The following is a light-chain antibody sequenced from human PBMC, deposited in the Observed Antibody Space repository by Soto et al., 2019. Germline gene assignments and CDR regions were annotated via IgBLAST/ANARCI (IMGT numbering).Light chain of an antibody. CDR3: QQSYSTH. V-gene: IGKV1-39*01. Sequence: DIQMTQSPSSLSASVGDRVTITCRASESISSYLNWYQQKPGKAPKLLIYAASSLQSGGPSRFSGSVSGTDFTLTISSLQPEDFATYYCQQSYSTHFGPGTKVDIK. J-gene: IGKJ3*01. CDR2: AAS. CDR1: ESISSY.